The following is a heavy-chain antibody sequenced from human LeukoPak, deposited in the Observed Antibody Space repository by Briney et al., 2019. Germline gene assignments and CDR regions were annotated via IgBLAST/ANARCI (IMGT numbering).Heavy chain of an antibody. J-gene: IGHJ4*02. D-gene: IGHD6-6*01. CDR2: IYYSGST. CDR1: GGSISSGDYY. Sequence: PSQTLSLTYTVSGGSISSGDYYWSWIRQPPGKGLEWIGYIYYSGSTYYNPSLKSRVTISVDTSKNQFSLKLSSVTAADTAVYYCARAEGGSSFEAFDYWGQGTLVTVSS. V-gene: IGHV4-30-4*08. CDR3: ARAEGGSSFEAFDY.